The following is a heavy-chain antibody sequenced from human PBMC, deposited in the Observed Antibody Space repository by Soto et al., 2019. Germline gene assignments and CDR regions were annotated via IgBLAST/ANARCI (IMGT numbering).Heavy chain of an antibody. CDR1: GYTFTGYY. J-gene: IGHJ6*02. CDR2: INPNSGGT. D-gene: IGHD3-3*01. V-gene: IGHV1-2*02. CDR3: ARERVVIGYYYYGMDV. Sequence: RASVKVSCKASGYTFTGYYMHWVRQVPGQGLEWMGWINPNSGGTNYAQKFQGRVTMTRDTSISTAYMELSRLRSDDTAVYYCARERVVIGYYYYGMDVWGQGTTVTVSS.